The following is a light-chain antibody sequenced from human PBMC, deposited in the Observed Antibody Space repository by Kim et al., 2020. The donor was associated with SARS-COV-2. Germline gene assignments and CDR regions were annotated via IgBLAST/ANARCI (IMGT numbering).Light chain of an antibody. J-gene: IGLJ2*01. Sequence: APGKTATITCREKNIGSKSVHWYQQKPGQAPVLVISYDRDRPSGIPERFSGSNSGNTATLTISRVKAGDEADYYCQMWDSSSDHVVFGGGTQLTVL. CDR3: QMWDSSSDHVV. CDR2: YDR. V-gene: IGLV3-21*04. CDR1: NIGSKS.